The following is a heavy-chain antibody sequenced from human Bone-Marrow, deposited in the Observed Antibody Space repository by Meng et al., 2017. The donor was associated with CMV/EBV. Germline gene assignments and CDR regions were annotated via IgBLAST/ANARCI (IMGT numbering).Heavy chain of an antibody. J-gene: IGHJ4*02. CDR1: GFTFDEYG. CDR2: VNWNGVIT. Sequence: ASGFTFDEYGVSWVRQAPGKGLEWVSGVNWNGVITRYADSVKGRFIISRDNAKNCLYLQMNSLRAEDTALYYCARALERYNWTDAAYWGQGTLVTVSS. CDR3: ARALERYNWTDAAY. V-gene: IGHV3-20*03. D-gene: IGHD1-1*01.